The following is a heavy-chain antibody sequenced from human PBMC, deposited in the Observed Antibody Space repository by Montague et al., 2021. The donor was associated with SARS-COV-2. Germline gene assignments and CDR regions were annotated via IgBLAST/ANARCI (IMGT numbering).Heavy chain of an antibody. CDR3: ATLGVEVITYALAI. CDR1: EYSLSDFS. CDR2: FDSEDGET. D-gene: IGHD3-22*01. J-gene: IGHJ3*02. Sequence: SVRVSCKVSEYSLSDFSLQRHWVRQAPGRGLEWVGQFDSEDGETTYAQKFQGRVTMTEDRSTDTVYMELSSLRSEDTAVYYCATLGVEVITYALAIWGQGTIVTVSS. V-gene: IGHV1-24*01.